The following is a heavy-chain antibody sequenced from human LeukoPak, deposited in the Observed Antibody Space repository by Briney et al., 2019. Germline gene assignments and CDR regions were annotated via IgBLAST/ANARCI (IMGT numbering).Heavy chain of an antibody. J-gene: IGHJ4*02. D-gene: IGHD2-21*02. Sequence: PSETLTLTCTLSGGSISSSSYYWGWIRQPPGKGLEWIGSIYYSGSTYYNPSLKSRVTISVDTSKNQFSVKLSSVTAADTAVYYCATQVSSYCGGDCYSFWGRGTLVTVSS. CDR2: IYYSGST. V-gene: IGHV4-39*01. CDR3: ATQVSSYCGGDCYSF. CDR1: GGSISSSSYY.